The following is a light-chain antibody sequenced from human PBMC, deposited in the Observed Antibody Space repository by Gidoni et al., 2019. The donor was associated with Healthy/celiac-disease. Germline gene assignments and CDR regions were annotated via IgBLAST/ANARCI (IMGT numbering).Light chain of an antibody. CDR3: QQRSNWPRIFT. V-gene: IGKV3-11*01. CDR1: QSVSSY. Sequence: EIVLTQSPATLSLSPGERATLSCRASQSVSSYLAWYQQKPGRAPRLLIYDASNRATGIPARFSGSGSGTDFTLTISSLEPEDFAVYYCQQRSNWPRIFTFGPGTKVEIK. CDR2: DAS. J-gene: IGKJ3*01.